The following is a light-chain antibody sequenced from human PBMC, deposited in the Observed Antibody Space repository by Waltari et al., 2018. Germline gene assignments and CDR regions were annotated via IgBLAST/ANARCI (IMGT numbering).Light chain of an antibody. V-gene: IGLV2-8*01. Sequence: QSALTQPPSASGSPGQSVTISCTGTSSDVGGYTYVPWHQQHPGKAPKLIIYEVNKPPSGVPDRFSGSKSGNTAYLTVPGLQAEDEADYYCGSFAGSNIFVFGIGTKVTVL. J-gene: IGLJ1*01. CDR1: SSDVGGYTY. CDR3: GSFAGSNIFV. CDR2: EVN.